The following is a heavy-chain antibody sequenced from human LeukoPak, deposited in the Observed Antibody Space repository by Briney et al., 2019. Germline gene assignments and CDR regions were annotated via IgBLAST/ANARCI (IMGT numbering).Heavy chain of an antibody. J-gene: IGHJ6*02. CDR2: IYPGDSDT. CDR1: GYSFTSYW. CDR3: ARQAYCSGGSCYFSYYYYYGMDV. Sequence: GESLKISCKGSGYSFTSYWIGWVRQMPGKGLEWMGIIYPGDSDTRYSPSFQGQVTISADKSISTAYLQWSSLKASDTAMYYCARQAYCSGGSCYFSYYYYYGMDVWGQGTTVTVSS. V-gene: IGHV5-51*01. D-gene: IGHD2-15*01.